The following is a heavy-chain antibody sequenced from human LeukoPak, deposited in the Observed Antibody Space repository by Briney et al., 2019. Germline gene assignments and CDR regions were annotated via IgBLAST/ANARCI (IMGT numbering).Heavy chain of an antibody. CDR1: GGSIGASINSPNW. V-gene: IGHV4-4*02. J-gene: IGHJ4*02. D-gene: IGHD2-2*01. CDR3: ARAPRAYCSTTGSCFQDY. Sequence: PSETLSLTCAVSGGSIGASINSPNWWSWVRQPPGKGLEWIGEIFHSGSTNYNPSLKSRVTLSVDKSKNQFSLNLTSVTAADTAVYFCARAPRAYCSTTGSCFQDYWGQGTLVTVSS. CDR2: IFHSGST.